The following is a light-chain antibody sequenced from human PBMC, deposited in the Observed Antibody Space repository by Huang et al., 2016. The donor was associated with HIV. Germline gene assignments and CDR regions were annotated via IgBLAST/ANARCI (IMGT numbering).Light chain of an antibody. CDR1: QSISSN. J-gene: IGKJ3*01. Sequence: EIVMTQSPATLSVSPGERATLPCRASQSISSNLAWYQQKPGQAPRLLIYGVSTRATGIPGRFSGSGSGTEFTLTISSLQSEDFAVYYCQQYNNWPPVFGPGTNVDVK. CDR3: QQYNNWPPV. V-gene: IGKV3-15*01. CDR2: GVS.